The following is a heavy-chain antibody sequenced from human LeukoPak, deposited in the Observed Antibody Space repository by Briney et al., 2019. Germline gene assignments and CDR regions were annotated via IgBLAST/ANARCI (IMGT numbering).Heavy chain of an antibody. CDR2: IYPGDSDT. CDR3: ARLSITGTTGWFDP. J-gene: IGHJ5*02. D-gene: IGHD1-7*01. Sequence: GGSLKSSCKGSGSSFTSYWIGWVRRMPGKGLEWMGIIYPGDSDTRYSPSFQGQVTISADKSISTAYLQWSSLKASDTAMYYCARLSITGTTGWFDPWGQGTLVTVSS. CDR1: GSSFTSYW. V-gene: IGHV5-51*01.